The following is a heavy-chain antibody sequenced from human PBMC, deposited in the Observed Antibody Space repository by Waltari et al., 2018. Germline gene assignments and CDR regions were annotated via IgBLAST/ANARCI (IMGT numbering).Heavy chain of an antibody. J-gene: IGHJ4*02. CDR2: FWADGVTK. Sequence: QVQLVESGGGVVQPETSLRLSCAASGFTFKNYGMHWVRQAPGKGLEWVAGFWADGVTKNSGDSVKGRFTISRDNSKNTVFLQMDSLRVADTAMYYCAKFRGHPHTVYHFDYWGRGTLVTVSS. CDR1: GFTFKNYG. D-gene: IGHD4-4*01. V-gene: IGHV3-33*03. CDR3: AKFRGHPHTVYHFDY.